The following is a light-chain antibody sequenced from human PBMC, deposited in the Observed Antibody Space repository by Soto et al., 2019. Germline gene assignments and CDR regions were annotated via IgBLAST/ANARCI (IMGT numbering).Light chain of an antibody. V-gene: IGKV1-39*01. CDR3: QQSSIKPPP. Sequence: DIQMTQSPSSLSASAGDRLTITCRASQSIGHSLNWYQQKPGKAPKPLIYAATSLQSGVTSRFSGSGSGTDLTITNTRLQSYDIATYFCQQSSIKPPPFGQWTKVEL. CDR2: AAT. CDR1: QSIGHS. J-gene: IGKJ1*01.